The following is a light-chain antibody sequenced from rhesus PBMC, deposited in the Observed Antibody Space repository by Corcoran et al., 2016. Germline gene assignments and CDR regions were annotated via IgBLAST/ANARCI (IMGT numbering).Light chain of an antibody. V-gene: IGKV3-10*01. Sequence: QVILTQSPATLSLSPGERATLSDRASQSVSSYLAWYQTKPGLAPRLRNYVASRRATGIPDRFSGSGSGTDFTLTISSLEPEDVGVYHCYQHSSGYSFGQGTKVEIK. CDR1: QSVSSY. CDR2: VAS. CDR3: YQHSSGYS. J-gene: IGKJ2*01.